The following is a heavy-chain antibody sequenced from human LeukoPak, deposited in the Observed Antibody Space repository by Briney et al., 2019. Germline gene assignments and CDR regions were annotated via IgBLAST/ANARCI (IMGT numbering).Heavy chain of an antibody. CDR2: IQSKTDGGTT. CDR3: ATLTVRGVINI. CDR1: GFSFSNTW. J-gene: IGHJ4*02. V-gene: IGHV3-15*01. Sequence: GGSLRPSCAASGFSFSNTWMNWVRQAPGKGLEWGGRIQSKTDGGTTEYAAPVKGRFTISRDDSKTTLYLQMNSLKTEDAAVYYCATLTVRGVINIWGQGTLVTVSS. D-gene: IGHD3-10*01.